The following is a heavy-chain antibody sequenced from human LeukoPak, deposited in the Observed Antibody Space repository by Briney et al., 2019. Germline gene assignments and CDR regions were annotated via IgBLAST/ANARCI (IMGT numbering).Heavy chain of an antibody. V-gene: IGHV3-21*01. CDR3: ARDLAWDAFDI. J-gene: IGHJ3*02. CDR2: VHSSSGSI. Sequence: GGSLRLSCAASGFNFTNYNMNWVRQAPGKGLEWVSSVHSSSGSIYYADSLKGRFTISRDNAKNSLYLQMNSLRAEDTAVYYCARDLAWDAFDIWGQGTMVTVSS. CDR1: GFNFTNYN.